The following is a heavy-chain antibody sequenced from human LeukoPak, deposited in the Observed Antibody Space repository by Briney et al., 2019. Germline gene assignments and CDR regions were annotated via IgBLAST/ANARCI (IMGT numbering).Heavy chain of an antibody. Sequence: GGSLRLSRAASGFTFDDYGMIWVRQGPGKGVEGVCGINWNGDSTGYADSVKGRFTISRDNVKHYLYLQMNSMRAEDTAVYYCARESGYYDILTGYQIYYNYYYMDVWGEGTTVTVSS. V-gene: IGHV3-20*04. CDR3: ARESGYYDILTGYQIYYNYYYMDV. CDR1: GFTFDDYG. D-gene: IGHD3-9*01. J-gene: IGHJ6*03. CDR2: INWNGDST.